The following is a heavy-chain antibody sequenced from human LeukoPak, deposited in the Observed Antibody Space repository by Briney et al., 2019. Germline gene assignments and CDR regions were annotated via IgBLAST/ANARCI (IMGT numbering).Heavy chain of an antibody. CDR3: ARFEEMATIANDY. J-gene: IGHJ4*02. D-gene: IGHD5-24*01. V-gene: IGHV3-7*01. CDR1: GFTFSSYW. Sequence: PGGSLRLSCAASGFTFSSYWMCWVRQAPGKGLEWVANIKQDGSEKYYVDSVKGRFTISRDNAKNSLYLQMNSLRAEDTAVYYCARFEEMATIANDYWGQGTLVTVSS. CDR2: IKQDGSEK.